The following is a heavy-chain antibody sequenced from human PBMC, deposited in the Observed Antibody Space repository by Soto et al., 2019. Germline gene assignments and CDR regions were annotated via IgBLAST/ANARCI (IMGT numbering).Heavy chain of an antibody. CDR3: ARDQISGWYDN. CDR2: MGGSVDSK. V-gene: IGHV3-23*01. Sequence: EVQLLESGGGLVKPGGSLRLSCAGSAFAFGRYAMSWVRQAPGKGLEWVSAMGGSVDSKSYADSVKGRFTISRDDPKNTLFLEMNSLRPDDTAIYFCARDQISGWYDNWGQGTLVTVSS. D-gene: IGHD6-19*01. CDR1: AFAFGRYA. J-gene: IGHJ5*02.